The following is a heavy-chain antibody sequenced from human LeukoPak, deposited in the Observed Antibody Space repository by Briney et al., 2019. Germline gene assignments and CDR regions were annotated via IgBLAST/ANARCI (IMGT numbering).Heavy chain of an antibody. Sequence: ASVKVSCKASGGTFSSYAISWVRQAPGQGLEWMGRIIPILGIANYAQKFQGRVTITADKSTSTAYMELRSLRSDDTAVYYCARQGGAARFDYWGQGTLVTVSS. D-gene: IGHD6-6*01. CDR1: GGTFSSYA. CDR3: ARQGGAARFDY. V-gene: IGHV1-69*04. J-gene: IGHJ4*02. CDR2: IIPILGIA.